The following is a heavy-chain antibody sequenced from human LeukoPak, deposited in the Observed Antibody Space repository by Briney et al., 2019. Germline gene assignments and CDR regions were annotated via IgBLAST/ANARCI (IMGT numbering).Heavy chain of an antibody. CDR1: GGSISSGDYY. Sequence: SETLSLTCTVSGGSISSGDYYWSWIRQPPGKGLEWIGYIYYSGSTYYNPSLKSRVTISVDTSKNQFSLKLSSVTAADTAMYSCARGYSKAAYFDYWGQGTLVTVSS. D-gene: IGHD4-11*01. CDR3: ARGYSKAAYFDY. CDR2: IYYSGST. V-gene: IGHV4-30-4*01. J-gene: IGHJ4*02.